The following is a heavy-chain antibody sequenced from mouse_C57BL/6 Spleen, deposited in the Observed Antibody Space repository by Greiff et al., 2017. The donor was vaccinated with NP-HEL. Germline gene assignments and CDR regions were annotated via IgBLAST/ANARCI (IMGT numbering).Heavy chain of an antibody. J-gene: IGHJ4*01. V-gene: IGHV1-81*01. CDR1: GYTFTSYG. D-gene: IGHD1-1*01. CDR3: ARTSYYYGSSTGAMDY. Sequence: QVQLKESGAELARPGASVKLSCKASGYTFTSYGISWVKQRTGQGLEWIGEIYPRSGNTYYNEKFKGKATLTADKSSSTAYMELRSLTSEDSAVYFCARTSYYYGSSTGAMDYWGQGTSVTVSS. CDR2: IYPRSGNT.